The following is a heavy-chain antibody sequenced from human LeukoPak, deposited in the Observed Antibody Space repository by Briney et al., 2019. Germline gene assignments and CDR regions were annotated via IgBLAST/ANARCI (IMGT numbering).Heavy chain of an antibody. CDR3: ARGRDGYNDGFDI. Sequence: PSETLSLTCTVSGGSISSYYWSWIRQPPGKGLEWIGYIYHSGTTSYSSSLKSRITISVDTSKNQFSLKLTSVTAADTAVYYCARGRDGYNDGFDIWGQGTMVTVSS. CDR2: IYHSGTT. CDR1: GGSISSYY. V-gene: IGHV4-59*01. J-gene: IGHJ3*02. D-gene: IGHD5-24*01.